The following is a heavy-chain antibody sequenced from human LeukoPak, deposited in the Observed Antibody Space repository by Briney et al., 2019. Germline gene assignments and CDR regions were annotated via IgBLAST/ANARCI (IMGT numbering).Heavy chain of an antibody. CDR3: ARWTLRRFLEWPIFDY. D-gene: IGHD3-3*01. CDR1: GFTFSSYA. J-gene: IGHJ4*02. V-gene: IGHV3-7*01. CDR2: IKQDGSEK. Sequence: PGGSLRLSCAASGFTFSSYAMSWVRQAPGKGLEWVANIKQDGSEKYYVDSVKGRFTISRDNAKNSLYLQMNSLRAEDTAVYYCARWTLRRFLEWPIFDYWGQGTLVTVSS.